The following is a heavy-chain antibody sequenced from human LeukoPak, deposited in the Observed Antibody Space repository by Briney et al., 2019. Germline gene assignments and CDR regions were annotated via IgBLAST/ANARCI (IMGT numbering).Heavy chain of an antibody. D-gene: IGHD4-11*01. J-gene: IGHJ4*02. CDR1: GFTFSSYS. Sequence: GGSLRLSCAASGFTFSSYSMNWVRQAPGKGLEWVSSISSSSSYIYYADSVKGRFTISRDNAKNSLYLQMNSLRAEDTAMYYCARDFYSNYQIDYWGQGTLVTVSS. V-gene: IGHV3-21*01. CDR2: ISSSSSYI. CDR3: ARDFYSNYQIDY.